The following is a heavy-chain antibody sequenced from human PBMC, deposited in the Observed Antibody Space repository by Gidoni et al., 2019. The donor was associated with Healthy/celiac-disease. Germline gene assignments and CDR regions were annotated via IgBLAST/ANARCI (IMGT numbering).Heavy chain of an antibody. D-gene: IGHD2-8*01. CDR3: ARGWSGFDP. CDR2: IYYSGST. CDR1: GGSISSYY. V-gene: IGHV4-59*01. Sequence: QVQLQESGPGLVKPSATLSLTCTVSGGSISSYYWSWIRQPPGKGLEWIGYIYYSGSTNYNPSLKSRVTISVDTSKNQFSLKLSSVTAADTAVYYCARGWSGFDPWGQGTLVTVSS. J-gene: IGHJ5*02.